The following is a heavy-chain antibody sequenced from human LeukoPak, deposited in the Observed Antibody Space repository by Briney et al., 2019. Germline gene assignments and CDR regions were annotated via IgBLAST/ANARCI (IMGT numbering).Heavy chain of an antibody. CDR2: IKQDGSEK. D-gene: IGHD1-26*01. CDR3: AGDWRYSGSYPDAFDI. J-gene: IGHJ3*02. CDR1: GFTSSNYW. V-gene: IGHV3-7*01. Sequence: PGGSLRLSCAAAGFTSSNYWMSWVRQAPGKGLEWVANIKQDGSEKYYVDSVKGRFTISRDNAKNSLYLQMNSLRAEDTAVYYCAGDWRYSGSYPDAFDIWGQGTMVTVSS.